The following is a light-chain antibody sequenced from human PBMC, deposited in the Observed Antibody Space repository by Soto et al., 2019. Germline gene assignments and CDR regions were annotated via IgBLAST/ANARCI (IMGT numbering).Light chain of an antibody. CDR1: QSLLHSNGYNY. CDR3: MQALQTPLT. Sequence: DIVMTQSPLSLPVTPGEPASISCRSSQSLLHSNGYNYLDWYLQKPGQSPQLLIYLGSNRASGVPDRLSGSGSGTYFTLKISRVEAEDVGVYYCMQALQTPLTFGGGTKVEIK. V-gene: IGKV2-28*01. J-gene: IGKJ4*01. CDR2: LGS.